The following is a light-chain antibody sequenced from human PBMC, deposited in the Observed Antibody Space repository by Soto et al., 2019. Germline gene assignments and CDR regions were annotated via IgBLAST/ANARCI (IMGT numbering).Light chain of an antibody. V-gene: IGKV3-20*01. CDR1: QTVSGYF. J-gene: IGKJ4*01. CDR3: QQYGTSPLT. CDR2: NTF. Sequence: EIVLTQSPGTLSVSPGESATLSYRASQTVSGYFLAWYQQRPGQAPRLLIYNTFTRATGVPDRFTGSVSGTDFTLSISRLESEDFAVYICQQYGTSPLTFGGGTRVEIK.